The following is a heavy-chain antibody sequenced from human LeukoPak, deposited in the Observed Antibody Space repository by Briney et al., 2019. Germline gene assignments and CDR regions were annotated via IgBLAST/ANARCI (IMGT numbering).Heavy chain of an antibody. CDR1: GFTFSSYG. J-gene: IGHJ6*03. CDR2: IWYDGSNK. V-gene: IGHV3-33*01. D-gene: IGHD4-23*01. Sequence: PGRSLRLSCAASGFTFSSYGMHWARQAPGKGLEWVAVIWYDGSNKYYADSVKGRFTISRDNSKNTLYLQMNSLRAEDTAVYYCARADDYGGNSIYYYYYYMDVWGKGTTVTVSS. CDR3: ARADDYGGNSIYYYYYYMDV.